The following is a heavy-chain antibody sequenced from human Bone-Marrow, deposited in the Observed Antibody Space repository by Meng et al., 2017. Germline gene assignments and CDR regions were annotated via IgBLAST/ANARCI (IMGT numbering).Heavy chain of an antibody. Sequence: QVQVQESGPGLVKPSVTLSLTCAVSGASISSSHWWGWVRQPPGKGLEWIGYIYYNGGTYSNPSLQSRVTISVDTSQNNLSLKLSSVTAADSAVYYCARGPTTMAHDFDYWGQGTLVTVSS. CDR1: GASISSSHW. D-gene: IGHD4-11*01. CDR2: IYYNGGT. V-gene: IGHV4-28*03. J-gene: IGHJ4*02. CDR3: ARGPTTMAHDFDY.